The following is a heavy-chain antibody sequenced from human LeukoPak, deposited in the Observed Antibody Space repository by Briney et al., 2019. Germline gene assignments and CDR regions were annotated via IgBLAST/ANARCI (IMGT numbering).Heavy chain of an antibody. D-gene: IGHD4-17*01. J-gene: IGHJ5*02. CDR2: ISYDGSNK. CDR3: AKEGTPYGDYGHWFDP. V-gene: IGHV3-30*18. Sequence: SLRLSCAASGFTFSSYGMHWVRQAPGKGLEWVAVISYDGSNKYYADSVKGRFTISRDNSKNTLYLQMNSLRAGDTAVYYCAKEGTPYGDYGHWFDPWGQGTLVTVSS. CDR1: GFTFSSYG.